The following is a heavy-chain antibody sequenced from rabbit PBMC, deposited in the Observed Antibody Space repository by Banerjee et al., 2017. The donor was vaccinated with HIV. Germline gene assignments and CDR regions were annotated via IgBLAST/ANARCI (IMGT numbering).Heavy chain of an antibody. CDR2: IDPVFGNT. V-gene: IGHV1S47*01. CDR3: VRDGYDSGSGFYPFKF. D-gene: IGHD1-1*01. Sequence: LEESGGGLVQPGGSLKLSCKASGFDFNTHGVSWVRQAPGKGPEWIAYIDPVFGNTDYASGVNGRFTLSSDIDHSTLDLQLDSLTVADTATYFCVRDGYDSGSGFYPFKFWGPGTLVTVS. CDR1: GFDFNTHG. J-gene: IGHJ4*01.